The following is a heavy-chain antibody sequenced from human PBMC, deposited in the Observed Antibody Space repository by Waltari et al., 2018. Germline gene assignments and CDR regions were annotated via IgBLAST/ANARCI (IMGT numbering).Heavy chain of an antibody. J-gene: IGHJ4*02. D-gene: IGHD6-6*01. Sequence: QVQLVESGGGVVQPGRSLRLSCAASGFTFSSYGMTWFRQAPGKGLEWVAVIWYDGSNKYYADSVKGRFTISRDNSKNTLYLQMNSLRAEDTAMYYCAKARYISSSSSSPGVDYWGQGTLVTVSS. CDR2: IWYDGSNK. V-gene: IGHV3-30*18. CDR3: AKARYISSSSSSPGVDY. CDR1: GFTFSSYG.